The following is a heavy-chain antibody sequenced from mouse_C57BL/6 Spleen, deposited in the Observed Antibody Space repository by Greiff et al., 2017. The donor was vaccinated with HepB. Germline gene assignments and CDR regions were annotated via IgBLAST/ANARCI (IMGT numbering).Heavy chain of an antibody. V-gene: IGHV5-4*01. CDR1: GFTFSSYA. CDR2: ISDGGSYT. J-gene: IGHJ3*01. Sequence: EVQGVESGGGLVKPGGSLKLSCAASGFTFSSYAMSWVRQTPEKRLEWVATISDGGSYTYYPDNVKGRFTISRDNAKNNLYLQMSHLKSEDTAMYYCARESSHPWFAYWGQGTLVTVSA. CDR3: ARESSHPWFAY.